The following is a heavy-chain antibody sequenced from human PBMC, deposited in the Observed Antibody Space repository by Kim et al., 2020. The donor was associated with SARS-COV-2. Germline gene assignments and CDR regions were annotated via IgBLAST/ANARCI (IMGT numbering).Heavy chain of an antibody. D-gene: IGHD6-13*01. CDR1: GFTFDDYT. Sequence: GGSLRLSCAASGFTFDDYTMHWVRQAPGKGLEWVSLISWDGGSTYYADSVKGRFTISRDNSKNSLYLQMNSLRTEDTALYYCAKDMGGERTAAGIFDYWGQGTLVTVSS. CDR2: ISWDGGST. J-gene: IGHJ4*02. V-gene: IGHV3-43*01. CDR3: AKDMGGERTAAGIFDY.